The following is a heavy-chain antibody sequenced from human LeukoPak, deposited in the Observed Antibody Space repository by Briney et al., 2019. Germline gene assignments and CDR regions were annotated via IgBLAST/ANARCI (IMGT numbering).Heavy chain of an antibody. Sequence: GGSLRLSCAASGFTFSSHGMSWVRQAPGKGLEWVSTISGSGDNTYYADSVKGRFTISRDNSKNTLYLQMNSLRAEDTAVYYCAKTLNMVRGVTTDYWGQGTLVTVSS. J-gene: IGHJ4*02. CDR3: AKTLNMVRGVTTDY. CDR2: ISGSGDNT. D-gene: IGHD3-10*01. V-gene: IGHV3-23*01. CDR1: GFTFSSHG.